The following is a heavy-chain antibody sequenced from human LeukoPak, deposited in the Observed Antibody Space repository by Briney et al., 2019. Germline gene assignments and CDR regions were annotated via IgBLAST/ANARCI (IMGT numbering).Heavy chain of an antibody. D-gene: IGHD3-10*01. CDR3: ARDLWFGESPRDYYYYMDV. V-gene: IGHV1-2*02. CDR1: GYTFTGYY. Sequence: ASVKVSCKASGYTFTGYYMHWVRQAPGQGLEWMGWINPNSGGTNYAQKFQGRVTMTRDTSISTAYMELSRLRSDDTAVYYCARDLWFGESPRDYYYYMDVWGKGNTVTVSS. J-gene: IGHJ6*03. CDR2: INPNSGGT.